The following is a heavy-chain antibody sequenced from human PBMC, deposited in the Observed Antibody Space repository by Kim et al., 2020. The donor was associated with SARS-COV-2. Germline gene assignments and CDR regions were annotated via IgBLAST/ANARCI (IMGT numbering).Heavy chain of an antibody. D-gene: IGHD3-9*01. CDR2: INPTSGGT. J-gene: IGHJ4*02. V-gene: IGHV1-2*06. Sequence: ASVKVSCKASGYTFTDYYIHWVRQAPGQGLDWMGRINPTSGGTNYAQKFQGRVTMTRDTSIRTVYMDLNRLRSDDTAEYYCARDIDYYFDPWGQGNLVT. CDR3: ARDIDYYFDP. CDR1: GYTFTDYY.